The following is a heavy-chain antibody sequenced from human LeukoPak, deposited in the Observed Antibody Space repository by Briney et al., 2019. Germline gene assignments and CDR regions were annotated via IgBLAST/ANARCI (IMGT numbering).Heavy chain of an antibody. CDR2: ISGSGGST. V-gene: IGHV3-23*01. Sequence: PGGSLRLSCAASGFTFSNYAMSWVRQAPGKGLEWVSAISGSGGSTYYADSVKGRFTISRDNSKNTLYLQMNSLRAEDTAVYYCAKVPYYDFWSGPDYWGQGTLVTVSS. J-gene: IGHJ4*02. CDR3: AKVPYYDFWSGPDY. D-gene: IGHD3-3*01. CDR1: GFTFSNYA.